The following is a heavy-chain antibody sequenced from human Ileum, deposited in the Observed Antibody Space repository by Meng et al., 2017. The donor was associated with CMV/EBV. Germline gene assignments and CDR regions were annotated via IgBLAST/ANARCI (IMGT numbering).Heavy chain of an antibody. D-gene: IGHD3-3*01. CDR3: ARDTGYDFWSGYSFYYYYGMDV. Sequence: GESLKISCAASGFTFSSYEMNWVRQAPGKGLEWVSYISSSGSTIYYADSVKGRFTISRDNAKNSLYLQMNSLRAEDTAVYYCARDTGYDFWSGYSFYYYYGMDVWGQGTTVTVSS. CDR2: ISSSGSTI. CDR1: GFTFSSYE. J-gene: IGHJ6*02. V-gene: IGHV3-48*03.